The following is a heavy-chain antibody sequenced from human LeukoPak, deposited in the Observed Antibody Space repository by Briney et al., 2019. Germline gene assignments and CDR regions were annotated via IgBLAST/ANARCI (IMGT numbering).Heavy chain of an antibody. Sequence: GGSLRLSCAASGFTFSSYSMNWVRQAPGKGLEWVSYISSSSNYIYYADSVKGRFTISRDNAKNSLYLQMSSLRAEDTALYYCAREEGGYFDYWGQGTLVTVSS. D-gene: IGHD3-16*01. CDR2: ISSSSNYI. CDR3: AREEGGYFDY. V-gene: IGHV3-21*04. CDR1: GFTFSSYS. J-gene: IGHJ4*02.